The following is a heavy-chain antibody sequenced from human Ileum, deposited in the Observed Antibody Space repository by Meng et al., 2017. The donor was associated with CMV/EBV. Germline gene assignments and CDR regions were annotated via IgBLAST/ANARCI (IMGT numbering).Heavy chain of an antibody. CDR3: VTLTDEDITNFGIIPK. CDR1: GGTSNTHA. V-gene: IGHV1-69*05. CDR2: IIPMFGTT. J-gene: IGHJ1*01. D-gene: IGHD3-3*01. Sequence: SGGTSNTHAFCWVREAPGQGLEWMGAIIPMFGTTNYAQKFQGRVTITTDASSNTAYMELPSLTSEDTAIYYCVTLTDEDITNFGIIPKWGQGTLVTVSS.